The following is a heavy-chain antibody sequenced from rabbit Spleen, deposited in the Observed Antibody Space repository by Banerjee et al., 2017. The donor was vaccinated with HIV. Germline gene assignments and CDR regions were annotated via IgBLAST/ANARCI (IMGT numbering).Heavy chain of an antibody. J-gene: IGHJ4*01. Sequence: QSLEESGGDLVKPGASLTLTCTASGFSFSSSYYMCWVRQAPGKGLEWIACIYAASSGNTYYASWAKGRFTISKTSSTTVTLQMTSLTAADTATYFCARGADDAYYAFILWGQGTLVTVS. CDR2: IYAASSGNT. CDR1: GFSFSSSYY. V-gene: IGHV1S40*01. D-gene: IGHD6-1*01. CDR3: ARGADDAYYAFIL.